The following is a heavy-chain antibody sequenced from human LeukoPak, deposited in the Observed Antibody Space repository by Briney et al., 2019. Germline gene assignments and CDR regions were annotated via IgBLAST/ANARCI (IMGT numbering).Heavy chain of an antibody. CDR3: ARDLGVGASGPSDP. CDR1: GFTFSDYY. D-gene: IGHD1-26*01. J-gene: IGHJ5*02. V-gene: IGHV3-11*01. CDR2: ISSSGSTI. Sequence: GGSLRLSCAASGFTFSDYYTSWIRQAPGKGLEWVSYISSSGSTIYYADSVKGRFTISGDNAKNSLYLQMNSLRAEDTAVYYCARDLGVGASGPSDPWGQGTLVTVSS.